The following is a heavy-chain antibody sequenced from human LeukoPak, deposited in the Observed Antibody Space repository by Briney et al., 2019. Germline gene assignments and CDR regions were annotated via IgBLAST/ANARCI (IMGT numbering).Heavy chain of an antibody. J-gene: IGHJ6*03. V-gene: IGHV3-30-3*01. CDR2: ISYDGSNK. CDR3: AKDHMHYYYYMDV. D-gene: IGHD2-2*01. Sequence: GGSLRLSCAASGFTFSSYAMHWVRQAPGKGLEWVAVISYDGSNKYYADSVKGRFTISRDNSKNTLYLQMNSLRAEDTAVYYCAKDHMHYYYYMDVWGKGTTVTVSS. CDR1: GFTFSSYA.